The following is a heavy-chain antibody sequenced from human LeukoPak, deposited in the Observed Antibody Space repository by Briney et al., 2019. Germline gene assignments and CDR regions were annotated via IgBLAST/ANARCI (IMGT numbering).Heavy chain of an antibody. CDR1: GFTVSSNY. V-gene: IGHV3-53*01. CDR3: AKAIEGLNTAMGH. CDR2: IYSGGST. J-gene: IGHJ1*01. Sequence: GGSLRLSCAASGFTVSSNYMSWVRQAPRKGLEWVSVIYSGGSTYYADSVKGRFTISRDNSKNTLYLQMNSQRAEDTAVYYCAKAIEGLNTAMGHRGPGTLVTVAS. D-gene: IGHD5-18*01.